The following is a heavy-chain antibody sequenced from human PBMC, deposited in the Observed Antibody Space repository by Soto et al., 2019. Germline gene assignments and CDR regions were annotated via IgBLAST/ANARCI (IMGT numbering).Heavy chain of an antibody. Sequence: EVQLVESGGGLVQPGESLRLSCAASGFTVSSNYMSWVRQAPGKGLEWVSVIYSGGSTYYADSVKGRFTISRDNSKHPRYLQMTSLRAEDTAVYYCARDGYSSSWPLWYWGQGTLVTVSS. D-gene: IGHD6-13*01. CDR2: IYSGGST. CDR3: ARDGYSSSWPLWY. V-gene: IGHV3-66*01. J-gene: IGHJ4*02. CDR1: GFTVSSNY.